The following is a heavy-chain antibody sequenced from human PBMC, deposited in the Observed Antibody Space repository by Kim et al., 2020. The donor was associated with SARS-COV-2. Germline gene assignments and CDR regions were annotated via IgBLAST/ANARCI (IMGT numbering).Heavy chain of an antibody. V-gene: IGHV3-21*01. CDR1: GFTFSSYS. J-gene: IGHJ4*02. D-gene: IGHD3-10*01. CDR2: ISSSSSYI. Sequence: GGSLRLSCAASGFTFSSYSMNWVRQAPGKGLEWVSSISSSSSYIYYADSVKGRFTISRDNAKNSLYLQMNSLRAEDTAVYYCARDDEGAYYYGSGSYKGLFDYWGQGTLVTVSS. CDR3: ARDDEGAYYYGSGSYKGLFDY.